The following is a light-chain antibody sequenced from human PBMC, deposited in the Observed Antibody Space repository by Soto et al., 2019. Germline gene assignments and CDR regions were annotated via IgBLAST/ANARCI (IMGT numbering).Light chain of an antibody. CDR2: LTS. J-gene: IGKJ1*01. Sequence: DIQMTQSPSSLSASVGERVTITCRASQSISTYLNWFQQKPGRAPKLLIYLTSTLQSGVPSRFSGSGSATDFTLTISSLQPEDFATYYCQQSSTTPWTFGQGTKVDVK. CDR1: QSISTY. CDR3: QQSSTTPWT. V-gene: IGKV1-39*01.